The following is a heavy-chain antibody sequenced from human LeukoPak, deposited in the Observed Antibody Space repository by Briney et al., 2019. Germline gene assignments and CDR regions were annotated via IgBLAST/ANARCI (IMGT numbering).Heavy chain of an antibody. D-gene: IGHD6-13*01. CDR3: AAGTAADY. CDR2: VSSSSSYT. CDR1: GIPFSGFY. J-gene: IGHJ4*02. Sequence: PGGSLRLSCVVSGIPFSGFYMNWIRQAPGKGLEWISYVSSSSSYTDYAESVKGRFSISRDNAKSALYLEMSDLRVEDTAVYYCAAGTAADYWGQGTLVIVSS. V-gene: IGHV3-11*03.